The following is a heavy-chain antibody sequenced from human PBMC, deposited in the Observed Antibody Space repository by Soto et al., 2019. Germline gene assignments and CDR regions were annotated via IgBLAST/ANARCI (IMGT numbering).Heavy chain of an antibody. J-gene: IGHJ4*02. CDR1: GFTFSNFV. D-gene: IGHD6-13*01. CDR2: TSYDGKNK. Sequence: QVQLVESGGGVVQPGGSLRLSCAASGFTFSNFVMHWVRQAPGKGLEWVAATSYDGKNKDYADSVKGRFTISRDNSKNTLYLQMNSLRHEDTAVYYCARERAKAATGIFYYWGQGTLVTVSS. CDR3: ARERAKAATGIFYY. V-gene: IGHV3-30*04.